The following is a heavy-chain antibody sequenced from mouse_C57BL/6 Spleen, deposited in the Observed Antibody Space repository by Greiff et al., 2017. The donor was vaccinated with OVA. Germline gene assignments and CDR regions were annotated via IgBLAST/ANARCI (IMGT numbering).Heavy chain of an antibody. CDR2: IYPGDGDT. D-gene: IGHD2-4*01. CDR1: GYAFSSSW. CDR3: ARRGVYYDYEDAMDY. V-gene: IGHV1-82*01. J-gene: IGHJ4*01. Sequence: QVQLQQSGPELVKPGASVKISCKASGYAFSSSWMNWVKQRPGKGLEWIGRIYPGDGDTNYNGKFKGKATLTADKSSSTAYMQLSSLTSEDSAVYFCARRGVYYDYEDAMDYWGQGTSVTVSS.